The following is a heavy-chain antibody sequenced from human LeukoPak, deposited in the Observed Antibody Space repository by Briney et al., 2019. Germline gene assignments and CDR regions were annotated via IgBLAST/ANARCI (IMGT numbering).Heavy chain of an antibody. CDR3: AREDGYNWNYGY. Sequence: GGSLRLSCAASGFTFSSYEMNWVRQAPGKGLEWVSYISSSGSTIYYADSVKGRFTISRDNAKNSLYLQTNSLRAEDTAVYYCAREDGYNWNYGYWGQGTLVTVSS. J-gene: IGHJ4*02. D-gene: IGHD1-20*01. CDR1: GFTFSSYE. CDR2: ISSSGSTI. V-gene: IGHV3-48*03.